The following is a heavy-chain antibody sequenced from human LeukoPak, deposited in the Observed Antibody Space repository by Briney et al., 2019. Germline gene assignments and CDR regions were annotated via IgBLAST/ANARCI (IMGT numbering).Heavy chain of an antibody. D-gene: IGHD1-26*01. J-gene: IGHJ4*02. CDR3: ARPKVGATRGFDY. CDR1: GGSISSSSYY. Sequence: SETLSLTCTVSGGSISSSSYYWGWIRQRPGKGLEWIGSIYYSGPTYYNPSLKSRVTISVDTSKNQFSLTLTSLTAADTAVYYCARPKVGATRGFDYWGQGTLVTVSS. V-gene: IGHV4-39*01. CDR2: IYYSGPT.